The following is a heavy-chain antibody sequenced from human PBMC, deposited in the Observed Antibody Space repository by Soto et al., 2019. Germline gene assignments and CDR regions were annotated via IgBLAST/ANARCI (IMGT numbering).Heavy chain of an antibody. V-gene: IGHV1-18*01. J-gene: IGHJ4*02. CDR1: GYTFTSYG. Sequence: GASVKVSCKASGYTFTSYGISWVRQAPGQGLEWMGWISAYNGNTNYAQKLQGRVTMTTDTSTSTAYMELRSLRSDDTAVYYCARGALWFGELLQDPYYFDYWGQGTLVTVSS. CDR3: ARGALWFGELLQDPYYFDY. D-gene: IGHD3-10*01. CDR2: ISAYNGNT.